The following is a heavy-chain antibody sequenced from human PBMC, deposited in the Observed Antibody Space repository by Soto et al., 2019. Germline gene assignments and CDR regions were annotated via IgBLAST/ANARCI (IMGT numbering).Heavy chain of an antibody. J-gene: IGHJ6*02. CDR2: IIPILGIA. CDR1: GGTFSSYT. CDR3: ARDGHVAAAGTVDYYFGMDV. D-gene: IGHD6-13*01. V-gene: IGHV1-69*08. Sequence: QVQLVQSGAELKKPGSSVKVSCKASGGTFSSYTISWVRQAPGQGLEWMGRIIPILGIATYAQKFQGRVTMTADKSTSTAYMDLSSMRSEDTAVYYGARDGHVAAAGTVDYYFGMDVWGRGTTVTVSS.